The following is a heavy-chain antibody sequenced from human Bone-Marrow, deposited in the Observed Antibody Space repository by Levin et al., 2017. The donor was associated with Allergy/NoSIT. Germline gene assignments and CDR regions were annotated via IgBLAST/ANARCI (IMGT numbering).Heavy chain of an antibody. J-gene: IGHJ6*02. CDR2: MSYDGTNK. CDR3: AKDLVPYCSSLTCYLGGYGMDV. D-gene: IGHD2-2*01. V-gene: IGHV3-30*04. Sequence: KGLEWVAVMSYDGTNKYYADSVKGRFSISRDNSRYTVYLQMNSLRVGDTAVYYCAKDLVPYCSSLTCYLGGYGMDVWGQGTKVTVSS.